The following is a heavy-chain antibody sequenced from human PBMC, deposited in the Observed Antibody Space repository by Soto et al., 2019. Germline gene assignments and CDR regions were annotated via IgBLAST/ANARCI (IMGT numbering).Heavy chain of an antibody. CDR1: GGSVSSGSYY. V-gene: IGHV4-61*01. CDR3: ASGVKGYYYYYGMDV. J-gene: IGHJ6*02. D-gene: IGHD3-16*01. Sequence: PSETLSLTCTVSGGSVSSGSYYWSWIRQPPGKGLEWIGYIYYSGSTNYNPSLKSRVTISVDTSKNQFSLKLSSVTAADTAVYYCASGVKGYYYYYGMDVWGQGTTVTVSS. CDR2: IYYSGST.